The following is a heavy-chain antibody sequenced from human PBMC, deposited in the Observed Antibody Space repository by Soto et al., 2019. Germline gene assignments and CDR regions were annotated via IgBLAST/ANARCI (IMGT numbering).Heavy chain of an antibody. D-gene: IGHD2-2*01. CDR1: GYTLTELS. V-gene: IGHV1-24*01. J-gene: IGHJ4*02. CDR2: FDPEDGET. Sequence: ASVKVSCKVSGYTLTELSMHWVRQAPGKGLEWMGGFDPEDGETIYAQKFQGRVTMTADTSTDTAYMELSSLRSEDTAVYYCARGQYQLPRSPKLGGQRDNAGYWGQGTLVTVSS. CDR3: ARGQYQLPRSPKLGGQRDNAGY.